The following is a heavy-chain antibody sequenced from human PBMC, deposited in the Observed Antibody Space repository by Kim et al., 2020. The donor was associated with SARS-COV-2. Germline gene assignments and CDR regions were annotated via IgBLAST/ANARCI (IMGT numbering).Heavy chain of an antibody. D-gene: IGHD6-19*01. Sequence: GGSLRLSCAASGFTFSSYAMSWVRQAPGKGLEWVSAISGSGGSTYYADSVKGRFTISRDNSKNTLYLQMNSLRAEDTAVYYCAKILAVAGRDYYYGMDVWGQGTTVTVSS. V-gene: IGHV3-23*01. CDR3: AKILAVAGRDYYYGMDV. CDR2: ISGSGGST. CDR1: GFTFSSYA. J-gene: IGHJ6*02.